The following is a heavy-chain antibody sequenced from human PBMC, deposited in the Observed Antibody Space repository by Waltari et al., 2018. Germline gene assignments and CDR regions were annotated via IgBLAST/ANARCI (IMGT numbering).Heavy chain of an antibody. Sequence: QVQLQESGPGLVKPSETLSLTCAVSGYSISSGYYWGWLRQPPGKGLEWIGSIYHSGSTYYNPSLKSRVTISVDTSKNQFSLKLSSVTAADTAVYYCARHWNYVSYYYYGMDVWGQGTTVTVSS. CDR1: GYSISSGYY. V-gene: IGHV4-38-2*01. CDR2: IYHSGST. CDR3: ARHWNYVSYYYYGMDV. D-gene: IGHD1-7*01. J-gene: IGHJ6*02.